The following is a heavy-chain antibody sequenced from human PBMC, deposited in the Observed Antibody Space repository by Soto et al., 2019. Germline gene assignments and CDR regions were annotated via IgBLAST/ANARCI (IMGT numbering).Heavy chain of an antibody. CDR1: GFTFNTYW. Sequence: EVQLVESGGGLVQPGGSLRLSCAASGFTFNTYWMHWVRQAPGKGLVWVSRINSNGSTTTYADSVKGRFTISRDNAKNPLYLQMNSLRAEDTAMYSCTRDGGGNFYYGMDVWGQGTTVSVSS. CDR2: INSNGSTT. V-gene: IGHV3-74*01. J-gene: IGHJ6*02. D-gene: IGHD2-15*01. CDR3: TRDGGGNFYYGMDV.